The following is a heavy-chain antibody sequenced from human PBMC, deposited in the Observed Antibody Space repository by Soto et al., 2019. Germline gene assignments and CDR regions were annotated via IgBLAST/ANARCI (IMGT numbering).Heavy chain of an antibody. Sequence: EVQLVESGGDLVQPGGSLRLSCAASGFTFSYYSMSWVRQAPGEGLQWVASIKPDGSDKYYMDSVQGRFDIFRDNAKNSLYLQMNSLIAEDTALYYCSRLLSNSARDYWGQGALVTVSS. CDR2: IKPDGSDK. J-gene: IGHJ4*02. CDR1: GFTFSYYS. D-gene: IGHD2-8*01. CDR3: SRLLSNSARDY. V-gene: IGHV3-7*03.